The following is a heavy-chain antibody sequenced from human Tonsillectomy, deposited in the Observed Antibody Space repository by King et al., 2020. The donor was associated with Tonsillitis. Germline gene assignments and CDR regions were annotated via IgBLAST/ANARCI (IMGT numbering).Heavy chain of an antibody. CDR3: ASLRYFYWLLSSYDY. D-gene: IGHD3-9*01. J-gene: IGHJ4*02. V-gene: IGHV3-30*04. CDR2: ISYDGSNK. Sequence: HWVRQAPGKGLEWVAVISYDGSNKYYADSVKGRFTISRDNSKNTLYLQMNSLRAEDTAVYYCASLRYFYWLLSSYDYWVQGTLVTVSS.